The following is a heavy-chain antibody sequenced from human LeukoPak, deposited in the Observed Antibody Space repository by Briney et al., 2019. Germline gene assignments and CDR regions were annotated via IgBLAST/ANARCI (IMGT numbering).Heavy chain of an antibody. V-gene: IGHV4-59*08. CDR3: AGSRVPAAII. J-gene: IGHJ4*02. D-gene: IGHD2-2*01. CDR1: GGSISSYY. CDR2: IYYSGST. Sequence: SETLSLTCTVSGGSISSYYWSWIRQPPGKGLEWIGYIYYSGSTNHNPSLKSRVTISVDTSKNQFSLKLSSVTAADTAVYYCAGSRVPAAIIWGQGTLVTVSS.